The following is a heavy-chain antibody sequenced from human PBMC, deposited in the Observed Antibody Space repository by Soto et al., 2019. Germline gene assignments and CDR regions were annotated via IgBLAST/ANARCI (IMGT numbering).Heavy chain of an antibody. CDR3: GKDLKSYVDYDYYSYGMDV. D-gene: IGHD3-9*01. CDR1: GFTFSTYG. CDR2: ISYAGTNK. V-gene: IGHV3-30*18. Sequence: QVQLVESGGGEVQPGRSLTISCAASGFTFSTYGMHWVRQTPGKGLEWVAVISYAGTNKFYSDSVKGRFTISRDNFKNPLTLQMNGLRADGPAVYSCGKDLKSYVDYDYYSYGMDVWGLGTTVTVSS. J-gene: IGHJ6*02.